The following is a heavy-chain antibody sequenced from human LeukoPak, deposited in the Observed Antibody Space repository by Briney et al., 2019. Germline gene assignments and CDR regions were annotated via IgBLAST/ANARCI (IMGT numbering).Heavy chain of an antibody. D-gene: IGHD4-17*01. J-gene: IGHJ4*02. Sequence: GRSLRLSCAASGFTFSSYSMNWVRQAPGKGLEWVSYISSSSSTIYYADSVKGRFTISRDNAKNSLYLQMNSLRDEDTAVYYCARDGVSVTTEAFDYWGQGTLVTVSS. CDR3: ARDGVSVTTEAFDY. V-gene: IGHV3-48*02. CDR2: ISSSSSTI. CDR1: GFTFSSYS.